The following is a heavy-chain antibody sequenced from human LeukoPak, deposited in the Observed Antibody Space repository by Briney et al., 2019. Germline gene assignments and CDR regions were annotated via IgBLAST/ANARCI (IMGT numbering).Heavy chain of an antibody. CDR2: IIPILGIA. D-gene: IGHD3-10*01. CDR1: GGTFSSYA. J-gene: IGHJ6*02. CDR3: AAGASITMVRGVTAGYYYGMDV. V-gene: IGHV1-69*04. Sequence: SVKVSCKASGGTFSSYAISWVRQAPGQGLEWMGRIIPILGIANYAQKFQGRVTITADKSTSTAYMELSSLRSEDTAVYYCAAGASITMVRGVTAGYYYGMDVWGQGTTVTVSS.